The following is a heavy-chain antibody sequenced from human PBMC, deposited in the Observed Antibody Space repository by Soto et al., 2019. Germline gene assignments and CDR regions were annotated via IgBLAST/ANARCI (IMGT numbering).Heavy chain of an antibody. Sequence: QVQLREPGQGLLRPSETLSLTATASGGSISSYYGSWFRQPPGKGLEWIGYIYYSGSTNYNPSLKSRVTISVDTSKNQFSLKLSSVTAADTAVYYCARRWGGTFDYWGQGTLVTVSS. V-gene: IGHV4-59*01. CDR2: IYYSGST. J-gene: IGHJ4*02. D-gene: IGHD2-21*01. CDR1: GGSISSYY. CDR3: ARRWGGTFDY.